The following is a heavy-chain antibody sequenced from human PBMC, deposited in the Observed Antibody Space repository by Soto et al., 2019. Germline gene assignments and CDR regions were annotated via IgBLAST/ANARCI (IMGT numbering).Heavy chain of an antibody. J-gene: IGHJ5*02. Sequence: SETLSLTYSVSCAALTRGYNYLCWIRQVPGKGLEWIGHIYVTGAVDYNPSLRDRITISQDTSERQFSLNLRLVTAADTAVYYCARLRIATNNYKWFDPWGQGTLVTVSS. CDR2: IYVTGAV. CDR1: CAALTRGYNY. V-gene: IGHV4-31*03. D-gene: IGHD2-21*01. CDR3: ARLRIATNNYKWFDP.